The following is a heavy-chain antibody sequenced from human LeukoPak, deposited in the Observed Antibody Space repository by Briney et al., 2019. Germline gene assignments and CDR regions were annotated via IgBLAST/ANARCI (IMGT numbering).Heavy chain of an antibody. V-gene: IGHV3-21*01. CDR2: ISSSSSYI. CDR3: ARGLIVPAALNWFDP. J-gene: IGHJ5*02. Sequence: GGSLRLSCAASGFTFSSYSMNWVRQAPGKGLEWVSSISSSSSYIYYADSVKGRFTISRDNAKNSLHLQMNSLRAEDTAVYYCARGLIVPAALNWFDPWGQGTLVTVSS. D-gene: IGHD2-2*01. CDR1: GFTFSSYS.